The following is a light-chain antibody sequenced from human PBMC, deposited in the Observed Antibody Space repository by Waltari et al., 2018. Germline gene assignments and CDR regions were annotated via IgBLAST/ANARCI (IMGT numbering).Light chain of an antibody. CDR2: KGN. CDR1: ACPVPSTSY. V-gene: IGLV8-61*01. Sequence: QTVVTQEPSLSVSPGGTVNLTCALIACPVPSTSYASWYQQTPGQAPRTLVYKGNTRSSGVPDRFSGSILGNKAALTITGAQADDESDYYCLLYMGSGIWVFGGGTKLTVL. J-gene: IGLJ3*02. CDR3: LLYMGSGIWV.